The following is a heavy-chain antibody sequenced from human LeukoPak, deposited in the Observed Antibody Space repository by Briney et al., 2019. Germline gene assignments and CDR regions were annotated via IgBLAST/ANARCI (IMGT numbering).Heavy chain of an antibody. J-gene: IGHJ5*02. CDR1: GFTFSNAW. D-gene: IGHD3-10*01. CDR2: ISGSGGST. Sequence: PGGSLRLSCAASGFTFSNAWMSWVRQAPGKGLEWVSAISGSGGSTYYADSVKGRFTISRDNSKNTLYLQMNSLRAEDTAVYYCAKESLVGPTNVNYGSGSTWGQGTLVTVSS. CDR3: AKESLVGPTNVNYGSGST. V-gene: IGHV3-23*01.